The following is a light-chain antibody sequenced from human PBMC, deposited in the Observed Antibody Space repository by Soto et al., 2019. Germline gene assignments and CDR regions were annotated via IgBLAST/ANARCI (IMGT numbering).Light chain of an antibody. CDR3: QQYNNWPPT. V-gene: IGKV3-15*01. CDR2: GAS. CDR1: QSVSSN. Sequence: EIVMTQSPATLSVSTGERDTLSCRASQSVSSNLAWYQHKPGESPRLLISGASTRATAFPARFSGSGSGTEFTLTISSLQSEDFAVYYCQQYNNWPPTFGHGTKVEIK. J-gene: IGKJ1*01.